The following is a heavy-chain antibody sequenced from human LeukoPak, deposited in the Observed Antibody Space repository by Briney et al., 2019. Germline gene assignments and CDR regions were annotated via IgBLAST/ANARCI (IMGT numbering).Heavy chain of an antibody. V-gene: IGHV1-18*01. D-gene: IGHD3-3*01. J-gene: IGHJ5*02. CDR3: ARVRFLEWLLYWFDP. CDR2: ISAYNGNT. Sequence: ASVKVSCKASGYTFTSYDINWVRQAPGQGLEWMGWISAYNGNTNYAQKLQGRVTMTTDTSTSTAYMELRSLRSDDTAVYYCARVRFLEWLLYWFDPWGQGTLVTVSS. CDR1: GYTFTSYD.